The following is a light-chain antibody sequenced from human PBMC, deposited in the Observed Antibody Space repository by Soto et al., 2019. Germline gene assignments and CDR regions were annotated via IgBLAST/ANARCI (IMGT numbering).Light chain of an antibody. Sequence: EIVLTQSPGTLSLSPGERATLSCRASQTLSNSYLAWFQQKPGQAPRVLIYGASNRATGIPDRFSGSGSGSAFSLTISRLEPEDFAVYYCQQYETAPRTFGQGTKVEIK. CDR3: QQYETAPRT. CDR1: QTLSNSY. J-gene: IGKJ2*01. CDR2: GAS. V-gene: IGKV3-20*01.